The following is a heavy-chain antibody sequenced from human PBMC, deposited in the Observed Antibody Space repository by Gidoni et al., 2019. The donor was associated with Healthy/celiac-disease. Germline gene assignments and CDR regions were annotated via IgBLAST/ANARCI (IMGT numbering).Heavy chain of an antibody. Sequence: QLQLPASGPGLVKPSGPLSLTCTVSGGSISRSSYYSGRIRQPPGKGLEWIGSIYYSGSTYYNPSLKSRVTISVDTSKNQFSLKLSSVTAADTAVYYCARLGLPASYRSLYYYYYYMDVWGKGTTVTVSS. CDR1: GGSISRSSYY. J-gene: IGHJ6*03. CDR3: ARLGLPASYRSLYYYYYYMDV. CDR2: IYYSGST. D-gene: IGHD2-15*01. V-gene: IGHV4-39*01.